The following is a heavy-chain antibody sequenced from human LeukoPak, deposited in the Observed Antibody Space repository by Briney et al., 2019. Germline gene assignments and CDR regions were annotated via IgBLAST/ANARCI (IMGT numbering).Heavy chain of an antibody. J-gene: IGHJ5*02. CDR1: GVTLSNYA. V-gene: IGHV3-23*01. CDR2: ISSSGSGGNT. Sequence: GGSLRLSCVASGVTLSNYAMSWARQAPGKGLEWVSGISSSGSGGNTYYADSVKGRFTISRDSSRNTLFLHMNTLRAEDTAIYYCARGGYGSGSYYNPWGQGTLVTVSS. D-gene: IGHD3-10*01. CDR3: ARGGYGSGSYYNP.